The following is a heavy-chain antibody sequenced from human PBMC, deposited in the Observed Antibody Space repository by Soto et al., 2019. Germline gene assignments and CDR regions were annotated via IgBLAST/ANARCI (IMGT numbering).Heavy chain of an antibody. CDR1: GYTFTSYA. Sequence: QVQLVQSGAEEKKPGASVKVSCKASGYTFTSYAMHWVRQAPGQRLEWMGWINAGNGNTKYSQKFQGRVTITRDTSASTAYIDLISLRSEDTAVYYCARSIVVVTALDYWGQGTLVTVSS. CDR2: INAGNGNT. J-gene: IGHJ4*02. D-gene: IGHD2-21*02. V-gene: IGHV1-3*05. CDR3: ARSIVVVTALDY.